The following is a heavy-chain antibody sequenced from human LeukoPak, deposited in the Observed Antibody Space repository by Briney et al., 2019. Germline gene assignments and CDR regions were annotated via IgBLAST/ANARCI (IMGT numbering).Heavy chain of an antibody. V-gene: IGHV1-69*04. CDR3: AREEDIVVVPAARLSSYFDY. Sequence: ASVKVSCKASGGTFISYTISWVRQAPGQGLEWMGRIIPILGIANYAQKFQGRVTITADKSTSTAYMELSSLRSEDTAVYYCAREEDIVVVPAARLSSYFDYWGQGTLVTVSS. J-gene: IGHJ4*02. CDR1: GGTFISYT. D-gene: IGHD2-2*01. CDR2: IIPILGIA.